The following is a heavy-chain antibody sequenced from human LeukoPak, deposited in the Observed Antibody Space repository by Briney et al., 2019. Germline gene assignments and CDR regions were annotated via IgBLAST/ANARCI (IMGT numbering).Heavy chain of an antibody. CDR3: ARPMTRRNNWFDP. J-gene: IGHJ5*02. V-gene: IGHV1-8*01. Sequence: ASVKVSCKASGYTFTSYDINWVRQATGQGLEWMGWMNPNSGNTGYAQKFQGRVIMTRNTSISTAYMELSSLRSEDTAVYYCARPMTRRNNWFDPWGQGTLVTVSS. CDR1: GYTFTSYD. D-gene: IGHD3-22*01. CDR2: MNPNSGNT.